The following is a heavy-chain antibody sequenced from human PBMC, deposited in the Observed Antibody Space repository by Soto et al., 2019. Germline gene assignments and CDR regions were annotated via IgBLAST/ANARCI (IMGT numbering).Heavy chain of an antibody. CDR2: INSDGSST. J-gene: IGHJ6*02. CDR1: GFTFSSYW. Sequence: GGSLRLSCAASGFTFSSYWMHWVRQVPGKGLVWVSRINSDGSSTTYADSVKGRFTISRDNAKNTLYLQMNSLRAEDTAVYYCARDRRSSSSGHYGMDVWGQGTTVTVSS. V-gene: IGHV3-74*01. CDR3: ARDRRSSSSGHYGMDV. D-gene: IGHD6-6*01.